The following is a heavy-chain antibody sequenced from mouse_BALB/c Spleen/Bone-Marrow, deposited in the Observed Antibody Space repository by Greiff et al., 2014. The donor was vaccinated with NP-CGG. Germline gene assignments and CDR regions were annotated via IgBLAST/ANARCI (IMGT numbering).Heavy chain of an antibody. V-gene: IGHV1-5*01. CDR3: SRDNYAFAY. Sequence: VQLQQSGTVLARPGVSVKMSCKASGYSFTNYWMHWIKQRPGQGLEWVGAVYPGNSDARYNQKFKGKAKLTAVTSASIAYMELSSLTNEDSAVYYCSRDNYAFAYWGQGTLVTVSA. D-gene: IGHD2-4*01. CDR2: VYPGNSDA. CDR1: GYSFTNYW. J-gene: IGHJ3*01.